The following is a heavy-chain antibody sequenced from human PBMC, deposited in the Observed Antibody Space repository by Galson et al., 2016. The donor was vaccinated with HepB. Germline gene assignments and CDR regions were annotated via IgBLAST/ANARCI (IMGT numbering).Heavy chain of an antibody. D-gene: IGHD3-3*01. J-gene: IGHJ5*02. CDR2: FYYFGTT. CDR1: GGSVDSTTYY. Sequence: SETLSLTCTVSGGSVDSTTYYWGWIRQPPGKGLEWIGSFYYFGTTYYNPSLKSRSTIAADTAKTFFLNLTSVTAADTAVYFCVGFGMVPDAMNFFDPWGQGARVTVSP. CDR3: VGFGMVPDAMNFFDP. V-gene: IGHV4-39*01.